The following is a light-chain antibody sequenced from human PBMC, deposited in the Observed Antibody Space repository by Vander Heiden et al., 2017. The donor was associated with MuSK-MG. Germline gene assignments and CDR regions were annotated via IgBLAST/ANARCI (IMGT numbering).Light chain of an antibody. J-gene: IGLJ1*01. CDR3: CSDAGTFDV. CDR2: EVR. V-gene: IGLV2-23*02. Sequence: QSALSQPVSVSGSPGQSIIISCTGTSSDVRNYHLVSWYQQHPGKDPKLLIFEVRKRPSGISDRFSASKSGNTASLTIARLHPADEADYYCCSDAGTFDVFGSGTTVTVL. CDR1: SSDVRNYHL.